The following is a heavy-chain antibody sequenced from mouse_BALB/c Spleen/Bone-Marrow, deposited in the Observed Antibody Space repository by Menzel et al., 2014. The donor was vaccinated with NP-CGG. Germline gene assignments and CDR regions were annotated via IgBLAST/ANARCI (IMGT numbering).Heavy chain of an antibody. D-gene: IGHD1-2*01. CDR1: GFDFSRYW. CDR3: ARMHYYGYVAY. V-gene: IGHV4-1*02. CDR2: INPDSSTI. Sequence: LVESGGSLKLSCAASGFDFSRYWMSWVRQAPGKGLEWIGEINPDSSTINYTPSLKDKFIISRDNAKNTLYLQMSKVRSEDTALYYCARMHYYGYVAYWGQGTLVTVSA. J-gene: IGHJ3*01.